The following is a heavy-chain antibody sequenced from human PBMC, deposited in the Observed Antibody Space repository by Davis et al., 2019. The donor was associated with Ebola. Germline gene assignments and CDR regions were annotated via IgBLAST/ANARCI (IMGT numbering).Heavy chain of an antibody. J-gene: IGHJ5*02. CDR2: IIPIFGAA. D-gene: IGHD2-15*01. CDR1: GGAFSNYA. V-gene: IGHV1-69*13. CDR3: ARASIRYCSGGSCYSVPPGNWFDP. Sequence: SVKVSCKTSGGAFSNYAISWVRQAPGQGLEWMGGIIPIFGAANYAQRFQGRVTINADESTSTSYMELSSLRSEDTAVYYCARASIRYCSGGSCYSVPPGNWFDPWGQGTLVTVSS.